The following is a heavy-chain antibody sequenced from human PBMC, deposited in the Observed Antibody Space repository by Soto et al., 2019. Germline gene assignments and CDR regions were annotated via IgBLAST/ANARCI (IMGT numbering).Heavy chain of an antibody. CDR2: INAGNGNT. Sequence: GASVKVSCKASGYTFTSYAMHWVRQAPGQRLEWMGWINAGNGNTKYSQKFQGRVTITRDTSASTAYMELSSLRSEDTAVYYCARVSRFCSSTSCYVFDPWGQGTLVTVSS. V-gene: IGHV1-3*01. CDR1: GYTFTSYA. D-gene: IGHD2-2*01. J-gene: IGHJ5*02. CDR3: ARVSRFCSSTSCYVFDP.